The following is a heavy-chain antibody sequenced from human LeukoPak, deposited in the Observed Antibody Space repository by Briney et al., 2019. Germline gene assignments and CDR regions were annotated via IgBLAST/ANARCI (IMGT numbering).Heavy chain of an antibody. CDR1: GYTFTGYY. D-gene: IGHD3-10*01. Sequence: ASVTVSCKASGYTFTGYYMHWVRQAPGQGLEXXGWINPNSGGTNYAQKFQGWVTMTRDTSISTAYMELSRLRSDDTAVYYCARSMVRGVILYYWGQGTLVTVSS. J-gene: IGHJ4*02. CDR3: ARSMVRGVILYY. V-gene: IGHV1-2*04. CDR2: INPNSGGT.